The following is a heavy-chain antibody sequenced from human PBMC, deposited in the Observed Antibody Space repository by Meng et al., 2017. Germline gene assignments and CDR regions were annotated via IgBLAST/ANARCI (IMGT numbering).Heavy chain of an antibody. J-gene: IGHJ2*01. CDR2: ISAYNGNT. CDR1: GGTFTSYA. CDR3: ARVGLKLGPSRGSWYFDL. D-gene: IGHD7-27*01. Sequence: QRVQSGAEVKKPGSSVKVSCKASGGTFTSYAMHWVRQAPGQGLEWMGWISAYNGNTNYAQKLQGRVTMTTDTSTSTAYMELRSLRSDDTAVYYCARVGLKLGPSRGSWYFDLWGRGTLVTVSS. V-gene: IGHV1-18*01.